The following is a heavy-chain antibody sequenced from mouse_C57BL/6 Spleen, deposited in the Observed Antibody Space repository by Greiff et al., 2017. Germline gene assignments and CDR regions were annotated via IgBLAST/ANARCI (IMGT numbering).Heavy chain of an antibody. CDR1: GYAFSSSW. V-gene: IGHV1-82*01. CDR3: ARSAAYGNGGAMDY. CDR2: IYPGDGDT. Sequence: QVQLKQSGPELVKPGASVKISCKASGYAFSSSWMNWVKQRPGKGLEWIGRIYPGDGDTNYNGKFKGKATLTADKSSSTAYMQLSSLTSEDSAVYFCARSAAYGNGGAMDYWGQGTSVTVSS. J-gene: IGHJ4*01. D-gene: IGHD2-1*01.